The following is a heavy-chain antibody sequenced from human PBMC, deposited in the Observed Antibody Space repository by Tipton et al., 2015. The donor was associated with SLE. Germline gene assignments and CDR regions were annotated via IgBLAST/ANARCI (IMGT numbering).Heavy chain of an antibody. V-gene: IGHV4-4*08. CDR3: ARESYNLLYYFYYMDV. CDR1: GGSISSYF. J-gene: IGHJ6*03. Sequence: TLSLTCTVSGGSISSYFWSWIRQPPGKGLEWIGHIYTRGSTNYNPSLKSRVTISIDTSKNQFSLKLSSVTAADTAVYYCARESYNLLYYFYYMDVWGKGTTVTVSS. CDR2: IYTRGST. D-gene: IGHD5-24*01.